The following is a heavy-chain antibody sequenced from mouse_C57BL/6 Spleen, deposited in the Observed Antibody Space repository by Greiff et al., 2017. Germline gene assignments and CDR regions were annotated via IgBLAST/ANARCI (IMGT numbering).Heavy chain of an antibody. CDR3: ARGNYPYWYFDV. D-gene: IGHD2-1*01. V-gene: IGHV5-16*01. CDR2: INYDGSST. CDR1: GFTFSDYY. J-gene: IGHJ1*03. Sequence: VMLVESEGGLVQPGSSMKLSCTASGFTFSDYYMAWVRQVPEKGLEWVANINYDGSSTYYLDSLQSRFIISRDNAKNILYLQMSSLKSEDTATYYCARGNYPYWYFDVWGTGTTVTVSS.